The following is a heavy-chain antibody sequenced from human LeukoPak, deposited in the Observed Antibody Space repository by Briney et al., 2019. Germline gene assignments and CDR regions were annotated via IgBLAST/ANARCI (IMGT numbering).Heavy chain of an antibody. CDR3: ARDSPRISDVWS. Sequence: EASVKVSCEASGGTFSHHVLSWVRQAPGQGLEWMGGIIPILATTNYAQKFQGRVTITADESTNTAYMELSSLRSGDTAIYYCARDSPRISDVWSWGQGTLVTVSP. J-gene: IGHJ4*02. CDR2: IIPILATT. V-gene: IGHV1-69*13. D-gene: IGHD3-3*02. CDR1: GGTFSHHV.